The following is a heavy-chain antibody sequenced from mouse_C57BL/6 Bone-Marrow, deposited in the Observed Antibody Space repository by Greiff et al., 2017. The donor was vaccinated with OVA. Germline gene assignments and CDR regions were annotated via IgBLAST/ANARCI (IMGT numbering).Heavy chain of an antibody. CDR1: GYTFTDYY. V-gene: IGHV1-26*01. J-gene: IGHJ2*01. CDR2: INPNNGGT. CDR3: ARGLGRKGYYFDY. D-gene: IGHD4-1*01. Sequence: VQLQQSGPELVKPGASVNISCKASGYTFTDYYMNWVKQSHGKSLEWIGDINPNNGGTSYNQKFKGKATLTVDKSSSTAYMELRSLTSEDSAVYYCARGLGRKGYYFDYWGQGTTLTVSS.